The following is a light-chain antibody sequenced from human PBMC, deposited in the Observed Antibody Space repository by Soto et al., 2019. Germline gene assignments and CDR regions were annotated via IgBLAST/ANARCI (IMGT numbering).Light chain of an antibody. CDR3: QQSYSTPAIP. V-gene: IGKV1-39*01. CDR1: QSISSY. Sequence: DIQMTQSPYSLSASVGDRVTITCRASQSISSYLNWYQQKPGKAPNLLIYAASILQLGVPAMFSCSGSGIDVPLPLISLQPVDFATYDCQQSYSTPAIPFGGVTEGAIK. J-gene: IGKJ4*01. CDR2: AAS.